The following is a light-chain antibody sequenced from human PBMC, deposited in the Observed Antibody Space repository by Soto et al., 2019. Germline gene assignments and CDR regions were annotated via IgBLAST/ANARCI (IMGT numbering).Light chain of an antibody. V-gene: IGLV2-11*01. CDR1: SSDVGGYNY. CDR3: CSYAGSYTYV. J-gene: IGLJ1*01. CDR2: DVS. Sequence: QSALTQPRSVSGSPGQSVTISCTGTSSDVGGYNYVSWYQQHPGKAPKLMIYDVSKRPSGVPDRFSGSNSGNTASLTISGLQAEYEADYYCCSYAGSYTYVFGTGTKVTVL.